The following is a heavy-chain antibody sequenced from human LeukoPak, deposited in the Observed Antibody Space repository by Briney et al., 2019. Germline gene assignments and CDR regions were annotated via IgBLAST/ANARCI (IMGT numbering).Heavy chain of an antibody. J-gene: IGHJ6*02. CDR2: INHSGST. CDR3: ARRQNSSHRLYYYYGMDV. CDR1: GGSFSGYY. Sequence: SETLSLTCGVYGGSFSGYYWSWIRQPPGKGLEWIGEINHSGSTNYNPSLKSRVTISVDTSKNQFSLKLSSVTAADTAVYYCARRQNSSHRLYYYYGMDVWGHGTTVTVSS. V-gene: IGHV4-34*01. D-gene: IGHD6-13*01.